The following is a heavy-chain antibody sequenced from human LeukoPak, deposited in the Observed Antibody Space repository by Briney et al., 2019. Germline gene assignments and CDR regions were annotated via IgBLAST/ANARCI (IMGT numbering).Heavy chain of an antibody. Sequence: GGSLRLSCAASGFTFSSYSMNWVRQAPGKGLEWVSSISSSSYIYYADSVKGRFTISRDNAKNSLYLQMNSLRAEDTAVYYCARVGDGYTSDYWGQGTLVTVSS. CDR3: ARVGDGYTSDY. D-gene: IGHD5-24*01. CDR1: GFTFSSYS. V-gene: IGHV3-21*01. J-gene: IGHJ4*02. CDR2: ISSSSYI.